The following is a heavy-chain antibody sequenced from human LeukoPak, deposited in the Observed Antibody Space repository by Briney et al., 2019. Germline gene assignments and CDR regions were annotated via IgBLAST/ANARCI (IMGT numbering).Heavy chain of an antibody. J-gene: IGHJ4*02. CDR2: ISYDGSNE. Sequence: GGSLRLSCAASGFTFSGYAMHWVRQAPGKGLEWVAVISYDGSNEYYADSVKGRFTISRDNSKNTLYLQMNSLSVEDTAVYYCAKYDGGYSSGWLDYWGQGTLVTVSS. CDR1: GFTFSGYA. D-gene: IGHD6-19*01. V-gene: IGHV3-30-3*02. CDR3: AKYDGGYSSGWLDY.